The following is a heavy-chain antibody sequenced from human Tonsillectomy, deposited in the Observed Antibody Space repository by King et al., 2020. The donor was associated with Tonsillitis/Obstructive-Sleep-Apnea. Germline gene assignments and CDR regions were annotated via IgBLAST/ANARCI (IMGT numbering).Heavy chain of an antibody. CDR1: GFTFSNAW. J-gene: IGHJ1*01. D-gene: IGHD2-2*01. CDR2: IKSKTEGGTT. CDR3: TTEPLGMVVVPFQH. Sequence: VQLVESGGGLVKPGGSLRLSCAASGFTFSNAWMSWVRQAPGKGLEWGVRIKSKTEGGTTDYAAPVTGRFTISRDVSKNTLYLLMTSLKTGDTAVYYCTTEPLGMVVVPFQHWGQGTLVTDSS. V-gene: IGHV3-15*01.